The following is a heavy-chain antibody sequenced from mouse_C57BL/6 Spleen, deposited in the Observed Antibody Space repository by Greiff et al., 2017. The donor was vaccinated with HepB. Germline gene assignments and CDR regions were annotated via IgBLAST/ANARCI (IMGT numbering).Heavy chain of an antibody. V-gene: IGHV1-81*01. J-gene: IGHJ3*01. CDR1: GNTFTSYG. CDR3: SRPELGWFAY. D-gene: IGHD4-1*01. CDR2: IYPRSGNT. Sequence: QVQLQQSGAELARPGASVKLSCKASGNTFTSYGISWVKQRTGQGLEWIGEIYPRSGNTYYNEKFKGKATLTAEKSSSTAYMELRSLTSEDSALYFCSRPELGWFAYWGQGTLVTVSA.